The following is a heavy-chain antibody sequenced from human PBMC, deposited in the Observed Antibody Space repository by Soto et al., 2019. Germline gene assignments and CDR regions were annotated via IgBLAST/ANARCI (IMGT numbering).Heavy chain of an antibody. CDR2: ISGSGGNT. J-gene: IGHJ4*02. CDR1: GFTFSSYA. CDR3: AQRIGYSSSAGDY. V-gene: IGHV3-23*01. D-gene: IGHD6-13*01. Sequence: EVQLLESGGGLVQPGGSLRLSCAASGFTFSSYAMSWVRQAPGKGLEWVSGISGSGGNTYYADSVKGRFTISRDNSKNTLYLQMNSLRAEDTAVYYCAQRIGYSSSAGDYWGQGTLVTVSS.